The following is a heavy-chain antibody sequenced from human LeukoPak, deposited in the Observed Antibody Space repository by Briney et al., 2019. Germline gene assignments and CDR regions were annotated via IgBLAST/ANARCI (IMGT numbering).Heavy chain of an antibody. CDR3: AKNILTYHSGEGSFDH. J-gene: IGHJ4*02. CDR1: GGSISSSSYY. Sequence: SPSETLSLTCTVSGGSISSSSYYWSWIRQPPGKGLEWIGYIYYSGSTTYNPSLKSRVTISVDSSKKQFSLKLSSVTAAGTAVYYCAKNILTYHSGEGSFDHWGQGTLVIVSS. V-gene: IGHV4-61*01. D-gene: IGHD3-10*01. CDR2: IYYSGST.